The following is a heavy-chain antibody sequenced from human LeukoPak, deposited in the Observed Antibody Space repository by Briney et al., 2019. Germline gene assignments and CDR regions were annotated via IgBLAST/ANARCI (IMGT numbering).Heavy chain of an antibody. D-gene: IGHD6-13*01. CDR1: GFTFSNYG. CDR3: AKEGTAQISTWYDY. Sequence: GRSLRLSCAPSGFTFSNYGMHWVRQAPGKGLEWVAVVSYEGKSQYYADSVRGRFTISWDNSKNTLYLQMNSLRGEDAAVYYCAKEGTAQISTWYDYWGQGTLVTVST. CDR2: VSYEGKSQ. V-gene: IGHV3-30*18. J-gene: IGHJ4*02.